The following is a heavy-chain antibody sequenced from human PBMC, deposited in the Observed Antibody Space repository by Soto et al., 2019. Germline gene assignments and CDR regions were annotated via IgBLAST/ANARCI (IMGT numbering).Heavy chain of an antibody. Sequence: GGSLRLSCAASGFTFSSYAMSWVRQAPGKGLEWVSAISGSGGSTYYADSVKGRFTISRDNSKNTLYLQMNSLRAEDTAVYYCAKDLAGYSSSWYAAPYYYSYGMDVWGQGTTVTVSS. CDR1: GFTFSSYA. J-gene: IGHJ6*02. D-gene: IGHD6-13*01. CDR3: AKDLAGYSSSWYAAPYYYSYGMDV. V-gene: IGHV3-23*01. CDR2: ISGSGGST.